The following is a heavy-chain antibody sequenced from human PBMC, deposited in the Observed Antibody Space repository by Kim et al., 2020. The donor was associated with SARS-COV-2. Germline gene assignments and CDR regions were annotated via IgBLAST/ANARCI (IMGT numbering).Heavy chain of an antibody. CDR3: ARDSPAGY. J-gene: IGHJ4*02. V-gene: IGHV3-66*01. Sequence: TYTADSVKGRPTCSSDSSKNTLFLHMSSLRVEDTAVYYCARDSPAGYWGQGTLVTVSS. CDR2: T.